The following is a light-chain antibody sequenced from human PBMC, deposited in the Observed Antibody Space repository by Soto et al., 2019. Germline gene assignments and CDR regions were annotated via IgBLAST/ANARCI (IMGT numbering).Light chain of an antibody. J-gene: IGLJ1*01. CDR3: CSYTSSRTYV. V-gene: IGLV2-14*03. Sequence: SALTQPASVSGSPGQSITISCTGTSSDVGGYDYVSWYQQHPGKAPKLMIYDVSNRPSGVSTRFSGSKSGNTASLTISGLQAEDEADYHCCSYTSSRTYVFGTGTKLTVL. CDR2: DVS. CDR1: SSDVGGYDY.